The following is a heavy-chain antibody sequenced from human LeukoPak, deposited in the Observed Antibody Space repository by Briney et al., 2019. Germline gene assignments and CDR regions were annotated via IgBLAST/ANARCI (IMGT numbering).Heavy chain of an antibody. D-gene: IGHD6-13*01. CDR2: FDPEDGET. Sequence: GASVKVSCKVSGYTLTELSMHWVRQAPGKGLEWMGGFDPEDGETIYAQRFQGRVTITRDTSASTAYMELSSLRSEDTAVYYCASPYPGIAAAANSYYYGMDVWGQGTTVTVSS. CDR1: GYTLTELS. V-gene: IGHV1-24*01. J-gene: IGHJ6*02. CDR3: ASPYPGIAAAANSYYYGMDV.